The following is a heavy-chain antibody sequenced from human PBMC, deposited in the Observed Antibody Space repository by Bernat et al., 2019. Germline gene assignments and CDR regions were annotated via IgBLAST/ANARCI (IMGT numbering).Heavy chain of an antibody. V-gene: IGHV4-39*01. D-gene: IGHD3-10*01. Sequence: QLQLQESGPGLVKPSETLSLTCTVSGGSISSSSYYWGWIRQPSGKGLEWIGSIYYSGSTYYNPSLKSRVTISVDTSKNQFSLKLSSVTAADTAVYYCARVLLWFGELFGFDPWGQGTLVTVSS. CDR1: GGSISSSSYY. CDR2: IYYSGST. CDR3: ARVLLWFGELFGFDP. J-gene: IGHJ5*02.